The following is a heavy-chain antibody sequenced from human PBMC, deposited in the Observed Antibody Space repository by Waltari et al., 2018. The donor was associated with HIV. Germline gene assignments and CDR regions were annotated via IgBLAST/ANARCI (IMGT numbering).Heavy chain of an antibody. CDR1: GGSISSSSYY. Sequence: QLQLQESGPGLVKPSETLSLTCTVSGGSISSSSYYWGWIRQPPGTGLEWIGSICYGGGTYHTPTLKGLVTISVDTSKNQFSLKLSSVTAADTAVYYCATEYYGGNSVGYSFDYWGQGTLVTVSS. CDR2: ICYGGGT. J-gene: IGHJ4*02. V-gene: IGHV4-39*01. D-gene: IGHD4-17*01. CDR3: ATEYYGGNSVGYSFDY.